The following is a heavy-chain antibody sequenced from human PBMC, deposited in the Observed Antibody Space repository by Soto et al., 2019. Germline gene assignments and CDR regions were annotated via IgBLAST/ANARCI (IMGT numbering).Heavy chain of an antibody. Sequence: QVPLVQSGAEVKKPGASVKVSCTASGYTFTSYGISWVRQAPGQGLECMGWISAYNGNTNYAQTLQGRVTMTPDTSTSTAYMEMRSLRSDDTAVYYCARDLGIVGATLQPWGQGPLVTVSS. CDR3: ARDLGIVGATLQP. D-gene: IGHD1-26*01. CDR2: ISAYNGNT. J-gene: IGHJ1*01. CDR1: GYTFTSYG. V-gene: IGHV1-18*01.